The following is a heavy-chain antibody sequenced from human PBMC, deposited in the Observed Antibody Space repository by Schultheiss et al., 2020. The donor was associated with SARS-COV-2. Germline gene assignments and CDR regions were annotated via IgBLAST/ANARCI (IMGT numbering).Heavy chain of an antibody. D-gene: IGHD4-11*01. V-gene: IGHV4-59*08. CDR1: GGSISSYY. CDR2: IYHSGST. CDR3: ARQTTVTANWFDP. J-gene: IGHJ5*02. Sequence: SETLSLTCTVSGGSISSYYWSWIRQPPGKGLEWIGYIYHSGSTYYNPSLKSRVTISVDKSKNQFSLKLSSVTAADTAVYYCARQTTVTANWFDPWGQGTLVTVSS.